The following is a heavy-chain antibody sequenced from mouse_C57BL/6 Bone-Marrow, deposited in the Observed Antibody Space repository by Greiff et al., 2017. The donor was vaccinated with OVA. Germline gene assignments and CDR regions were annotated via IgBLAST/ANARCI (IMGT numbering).Heavy chain of an antibody. Sequence: DVKLVESGGGLVKPGGSLKLSCAASGFTFSSYAMSWVRQTPEKRLEWVATISDGGSYTYYPDNVKGRFTLSRDNAKNNLYLQMSHLKSEDTAMYYCARRGLHCYFDVWGTGTTVTVSS. V-gene: IGHV5-4*03. CDR1: GFTFSSYA. CDR3: ARRGLHCYFDV. D-gene: IGHD3-1*01. CDR2: ISDGGSYT. J-gene: IGHJ1*03.